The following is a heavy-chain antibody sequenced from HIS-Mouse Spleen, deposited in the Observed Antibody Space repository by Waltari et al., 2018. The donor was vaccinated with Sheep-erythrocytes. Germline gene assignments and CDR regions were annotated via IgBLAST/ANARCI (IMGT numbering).Heavy chain of an antibody. CDR3: ARHLWPHSSSWRDAFDI. J-gene: IGHJ3*02. V-gene: IGHV1-8*01. Sequence: MNPNMGNTGYAQKFQGRVTMTRNTSISTAYMELSSLRSEDTAVYYCARHLWPHSSSWRDAFDIWGQGTMVTVSS. D-gene: IGHD6-13*01. CDR2: MNPNMGNT.